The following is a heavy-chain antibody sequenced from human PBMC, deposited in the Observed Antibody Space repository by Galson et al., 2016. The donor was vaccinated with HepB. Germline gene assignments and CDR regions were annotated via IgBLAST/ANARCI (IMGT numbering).Heavy chain of an antibody. Sequence: SVKVSCKASGGSFTNYAISWVRRAPGQGLEWMGGIIAVFHTANYAQKFQGRVTITADESKNTAYMELSSLRSDATGVYYCARSWDDFDWYFDLWGRGTLVTVSS. V-gene: IGHV1-69*13. CDR2: IIAVFHTA. CDR1: GGSFTNYA. CDR3: ARSWDDFDWYFDL. D-gene: IGHD1-26*01. J-gene: IGHJ2*01.